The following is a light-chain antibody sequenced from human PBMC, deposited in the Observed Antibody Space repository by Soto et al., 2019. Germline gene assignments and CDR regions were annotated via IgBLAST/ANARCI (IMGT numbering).Light chain of an antibody. Sequence: AIQLTQSPSSLSASVGDRVTITCRASQDIRGALAWYQQKPGKAPKILIYDVSTLESGVPSRFSGSSSGTDFTLTIRSLQHVDFATYYCQQFNSYPITFGQGTRLEIK. CDR3: QQFNSYPIT. J-gene: IGKJ5*01. CDR2: DVS. V-gene: IGKV1-13*02. CDR1: QDIRGA.